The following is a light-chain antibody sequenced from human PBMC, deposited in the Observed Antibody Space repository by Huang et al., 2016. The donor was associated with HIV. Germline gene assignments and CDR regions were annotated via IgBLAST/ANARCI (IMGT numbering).Light chain of an antibody. CDR3: QQYYTTPGT. CDR2: WAS. V-gene: IGKV4-1*01. CDR1: RSILYNSNNKNY. Sequence: DIVLTQSPDSLAVSLGGRATINCSSSRSILYNSNNKNYLAWHQQKPGHSPKLLIYWASTRESGVPDRFSGSGSETDFTLTISSLQAEDVAVYFCQQYYTTPGTFGPGTTVHIK. J-gene: IGKJ3*01.